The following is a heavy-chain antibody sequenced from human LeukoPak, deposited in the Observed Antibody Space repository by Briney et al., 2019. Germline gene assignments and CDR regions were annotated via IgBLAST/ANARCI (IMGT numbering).Heavy chain of an antibody. Sequence: PGGSLRLSCAASGFTFSSYWMSWVRQAPGKGLEWVANIKKDGSEKYYVDSVKGRFTISRDNAKNTLYLQMNSLRAKDTAVYYCARNSKLRYFDWFDYWGQGTLVTVSS. V-gene: IGHV3-7*01. CDR3: ARNSKLRYFDWFDY. CDR1: GFTFSSYW. D-gene: IGHD3-9*01. J-gene: IGHJ4*02. CDR2: IKKDGSEK.